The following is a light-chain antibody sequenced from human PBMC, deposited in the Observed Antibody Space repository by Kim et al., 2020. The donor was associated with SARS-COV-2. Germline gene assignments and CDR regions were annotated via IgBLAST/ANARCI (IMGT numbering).Light chain of an antibody. CDR1: HRIGNY. J-gene: IGKJ4*01. Sequence: LAPVERATLSCRASHRIGNYLAWYQQERGQPPRLLIFDASNRATGTPARFSGSGSETDFTLTISPLEPEDFAVYYCQQRGNWPLTFGGGTKVDIK. V-gene: IGKV3-11*01. CDR3: QQRGNWPLT. CDR2: DAS.